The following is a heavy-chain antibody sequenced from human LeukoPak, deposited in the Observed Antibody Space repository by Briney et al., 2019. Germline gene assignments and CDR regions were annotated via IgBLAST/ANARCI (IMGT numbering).Heavy chain of an antibody. J-gene: IGHJ4*02. CDR3: AKVPQYYYDSSGYFDY. CDR1: GFTFSNSA. V-gene: IGHV3-23*01. CDR2: ISGSGAST. Sequence: GGSLRLSCAASGFTFSNSAMSWVRQAPGKGLEWVSAISGSGASTYYADSVKGRFTISRDNSKNTLYLQMNSLRAEDTAVYYRAKVPQYYYDSSGYFDYWGQGTLVTVSS. D-gene: IGHD3-22*01.